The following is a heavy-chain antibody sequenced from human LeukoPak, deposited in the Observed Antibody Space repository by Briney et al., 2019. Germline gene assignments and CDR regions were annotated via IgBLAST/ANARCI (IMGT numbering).Heavy chain of an antibody. CDR3: ARNYPLKTTEKGLDP. J-gene: IGHJ5*02. CDR1: GYIFTAYG. V-gene: IGHV1-18*01. CDR2: ITAYNGNT. Sequence: ASVKVSCKASGYIFTAYGVSWVRQAPGQGLEWVGWITAYNGNTKYAQKLQDRVTLTTDTSTTTVYMELRSLRSDDTAIYYCARNYPLKTTEKGLDPWGQGTLVTVSS. D-gene: IGHD4-17*01.